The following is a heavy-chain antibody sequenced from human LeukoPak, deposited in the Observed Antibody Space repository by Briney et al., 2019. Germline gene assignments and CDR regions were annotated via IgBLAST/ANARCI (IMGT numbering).Heavy chain of an antibody. CDR1: GFTLSSYG. CDR3: AKDYYDSYYFDY. CDR2: ISGGGYTT. V-gene: IGHV3-23*01. Sequence: GGTLRLSCAASGFTLSSYGMTWVRQAPGKGLEWVSSISGGGYTTYYADSVKGRFIISRDNSKNTLYLQMNSLRAEDTAVYYCAKDYYDSYYFDYWGQGTLVTVSS. D-gene: IGHD3-22*01. J-gene: IGHJ4*02.